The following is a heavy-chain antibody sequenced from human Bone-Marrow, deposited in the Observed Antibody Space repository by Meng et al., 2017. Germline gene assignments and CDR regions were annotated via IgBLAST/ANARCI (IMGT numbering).Heavy chain of an antibody. D-gene: IGHD6-19*01. CDR3: ARARGIAVAEPWDY. V-gene: IGHV4-4*02. CDR2: IYHSGST. Sequence: MHLQEAGQGLVSPSGTLSPTCAGSGGSISSSNWWSWVRQPPGKGLEWIGEIYHSGSTNYNPSLKSRVTISVDKSKNQFSLKLSSVTAADTAVYYCARARGIAVAEPWDYWGQGTLVTVSS. CDR1: GGSISSSNW. J-gene: IGHJ4*02.